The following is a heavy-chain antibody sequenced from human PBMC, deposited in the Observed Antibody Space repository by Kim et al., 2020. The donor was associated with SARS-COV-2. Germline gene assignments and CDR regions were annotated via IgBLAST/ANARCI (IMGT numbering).Heavy chain of an antibody. V-gene: IGHV5-10-1*01. CDR1: GYSFTLYR. CDR3: VRDGHYQGAGRFYTLQGMDG. J-gene: IGHJ6*02. CDR2: IDPADSYT. D-gene: IGHD3-10*01. Sequence: GESLKISCEASGYSFTLYRITWVRQMAGKGLEWMGNIDPADSYTDYSPSFQGHVTISVDKSINTAYLQWSTLRASDTAIYYCVRDGHYQGAGRFYTLQGMDGWGQGTTVTVSS.